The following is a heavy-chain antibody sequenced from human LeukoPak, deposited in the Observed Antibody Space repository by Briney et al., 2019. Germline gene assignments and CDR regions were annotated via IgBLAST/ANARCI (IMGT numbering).Heavy chain of an antibody. V-gene: IGHV4-59*01. CDR3: ARANGEYFDWLSRDYYYYYYMDV. CDR1: GGSISNYY. J-gene: IGHJ6*03. D-gene: IGHD3-9*01. CDR2: IYYGGST. Sequence: SETLSLTCTVSGGSISNYYWSWIRQPPGKGLEWIGYIYYGGSTNYNPSLKSRVTISVDTSKNQFSLKLSSVTAADTAVYYCARANGEYFDWLSRDYYYYYYMDVWGKGTTVTVSS.